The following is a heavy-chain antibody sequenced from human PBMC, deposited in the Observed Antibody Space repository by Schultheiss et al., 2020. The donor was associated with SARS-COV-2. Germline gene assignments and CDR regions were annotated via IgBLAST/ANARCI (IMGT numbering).Heavy chain of an antibody. CDR2: ISWNSGSI. Sequence: GGSLRLSCAASGFTFDDYAMHWVRQAPGKGLEWVSDISWNSGSIGYADSVKGRFTISRDNAKNSLYLQMNSLRVDDTALYYCARGANGIVLDLWGQGTMVTVSS. J-gene: IGHJ3*01. CDR3: ARGANGIVLDL. V-gene: IGHV3-9*01. CDR1: GFTFDDYA. D-gene: IGHD3-22*01.